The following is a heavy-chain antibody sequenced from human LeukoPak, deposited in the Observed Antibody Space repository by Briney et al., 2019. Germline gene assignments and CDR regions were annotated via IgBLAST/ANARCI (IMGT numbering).Heavy chain of an antibody. J-gene: IGHJ6*02. D-gene: IGHD2-2*01. CDR1: GFTFSDYY. CDR2: ISSSGSTI. CDR3: ARAHDVPPYYYYYGMDV. V-gene: IGHV3-11*01. Sequence: PGGSLRLFCAASGFTFSDYYMSWIRQAPGKGLEWVSYISSSGSTIYYADSVKGRFTISRDNAKNSLYLQMNSLRAEDTAVYYCARAHDVPPYYYYYGMDVWGQGTTVTVSS.